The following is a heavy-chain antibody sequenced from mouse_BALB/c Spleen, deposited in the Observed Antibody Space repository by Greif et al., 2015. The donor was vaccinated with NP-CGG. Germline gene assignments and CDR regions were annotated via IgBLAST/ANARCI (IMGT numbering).Heavy chain of an antibody. CDR1: GFNTKDTY. Sequence: EVQLQESGAELVKPGASVKLSCTASGFNTKDTYMHWVKQRPEQGLEWIGRIDPANGNTKYDPKFQGKATITADTSSNTAYLQLSSLTSEDTAVYYCGGGNYLFAYWGQGTLVTVSA. CDR2: IDPANGNT. J-gene: IGHJ3*01. V-gene: IGHV14-3*02. D-gene: IGHD2-1*01. CDR3: GGGNYLFAY.